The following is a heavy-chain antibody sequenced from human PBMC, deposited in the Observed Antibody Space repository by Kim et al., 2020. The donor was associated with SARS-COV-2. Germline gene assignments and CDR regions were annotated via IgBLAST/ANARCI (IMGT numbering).Heavy chain of an antibody. CDR3: ARSYVVVPAAKIAAEYYF. Sequence: SETLSLTCAVYGGSFSGYYWSWIRQPPGKGLEWFGEITHSGSTNYNPSLKSRVTISVDTSTNQFFLKLSSVTAADTAVYYCARSYVVVPAAKIAAEYYF. CDR1: GGSFSGYY. D-gene: IGHD2-2*01. CDR2: ITHSGST. V-gene: IGHV4-34*01. J-gene: IGHJ4*01.